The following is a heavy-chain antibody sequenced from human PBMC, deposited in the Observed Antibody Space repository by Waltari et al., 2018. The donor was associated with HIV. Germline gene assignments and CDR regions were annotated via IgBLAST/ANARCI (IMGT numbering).Heavy chain of an antibody. CDR1: GFAVINNY. V-gene: IGHV3-53*01. D-gene: IGHD3-22*01. J-gene: IGHJ4*02. CDR3: ATVLVRTSWVITTAPFDY. CDR2: IYRNATT. Sequence: EVQLVESGGGLIQPGGSLRLACAASGFAVINNYMSWVRQAPGKGLEVVSLIYRNATTYNADSVEGRFTSARDNSKNTLYLQMNSLRADDTAVYFCATVLVRTSWVITTAPFDYWGQGTLVTVSS.